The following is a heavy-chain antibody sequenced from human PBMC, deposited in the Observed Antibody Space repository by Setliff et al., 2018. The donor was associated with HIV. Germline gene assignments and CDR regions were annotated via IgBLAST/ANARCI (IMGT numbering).Heavy chain of an antibody. CDR3: ARRPYYDSWSGHQAFDV. D-gene: IGHD3-3*01. Sequence: GESLKISCKGSGYSFTNYWIGWVRQMPGKGLEWMGIIYPGDSDTRYNPSFQGHVTISADKSISTAYVQWSGLKASDTAIYYCARRPYYDSWSGHQAFDVWGQGTMVTVS. CDR2: IYPGDSDT. J-gene: IGHJ3*01. V-gene: IGHV5-51*01. CDR1: GYSFTNYW.